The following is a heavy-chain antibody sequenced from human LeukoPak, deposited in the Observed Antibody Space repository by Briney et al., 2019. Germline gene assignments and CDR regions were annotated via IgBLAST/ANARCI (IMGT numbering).Heavy chain of an antibody. D-gene: IGHD1-26*01. CDR3: ARESGSYPRWYFDL. CDR2: IYSGGST. Sequence: GGSLRLSCAASGFTVSSNYMSWVRQAPGEGLEWVSVIYSGGSTYYADSVKGRFTISRDNSKNTLYLQMNSLRAEDTAVYYCARESGSYPRWYFDLWGRGTLVTVSS. V-gene: IGHV3-53*01. CDR1: GFTVSSNY. J-gene: IGHJ2*01.